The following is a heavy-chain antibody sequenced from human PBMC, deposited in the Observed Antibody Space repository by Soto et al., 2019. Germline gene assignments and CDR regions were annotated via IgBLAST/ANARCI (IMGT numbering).Heavy chain of an antibody. CDR2: INHSGST. D-gene: IGHD2-8*01. J-gene: IGHJ6*02. Sequence: SETLSLTCAVFGGSFSRYYWSWIRQPPGKGLEWIGEINHSGSTNYNPSLKSRVTISVDTSKNQFSLKLSSVTAADTAVYYCARLILRSYYGMDVWGQGTTVNVSS. CDR3: ARLILRSYYGMDV. CDR1: GGSFSRYY. V-gene: IGHV4-34*01.